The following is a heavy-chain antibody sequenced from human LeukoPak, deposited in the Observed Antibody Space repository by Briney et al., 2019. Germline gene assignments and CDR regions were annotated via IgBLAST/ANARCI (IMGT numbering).Heavy chain of an antibody. CDR1: GFTFSTYT. D-gene: IGHD6-19*01. CDR2: ISSSSSAI. J-gene: IGHJ4*02. V-gene: IGHV3-48*01. CDR3: ARDGSGWSSDY. Sequence: VGSLRLSCAASGFTFSTYTMNWVRQAPGKGLEWVSCISSSSSAIYYADSVKGRFTISRDNAKTSLYLQMNSLRAEDTAVYYCARDGSGWSSDYWGQGTLVTVSS.